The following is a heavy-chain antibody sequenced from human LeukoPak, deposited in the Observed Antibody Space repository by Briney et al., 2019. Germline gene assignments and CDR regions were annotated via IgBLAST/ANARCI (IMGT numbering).Heavy chain of an antibody. CDR1: GLTVSSSY. D-gene: IGHD6-6*01. CDR3: ARVAARYVGMDA. Sequence: PGGSLRLSCAASGLTVSSSYMYWVRQAPGKGLEWVSFFYRGETTYYAESVRGRFTISRDISKNTLYLLMNSLIPEDTAVYYCARVAARYVGMDAWGQGTTVTVSS. J-gene: IGHJ6*02. V-gene: IGHV3-53*01. CDR2: FYRGETT.